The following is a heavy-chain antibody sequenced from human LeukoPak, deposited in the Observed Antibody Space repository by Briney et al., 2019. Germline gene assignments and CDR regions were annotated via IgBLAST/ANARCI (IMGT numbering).Heavy chain of an antibody. CDR3: ARGASGTLYDAFDI. CDR1: GDSVSSYY. Sequence: PSETLSLTCTVSGDSVSSYYWSWIRQPPGEGLEWIGSIYYSGTTHSNPSLKSRATISVDTSKNHVSLKVSPVTAADTAVYYCARGASGTLYDAFDIWGQGTMVTVSS. V-gene: IGHV4-59*02. D-gene: IGHD1-26*01. J-gene: IGHJ3*02. CDR2: IYYSGTT.